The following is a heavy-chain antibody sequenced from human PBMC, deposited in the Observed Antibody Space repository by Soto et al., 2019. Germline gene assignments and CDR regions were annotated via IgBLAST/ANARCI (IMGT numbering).Heavy chain of an antibody. J-gene: IGHJ5*02. D-gene: IGHD1-1*01. V-gene: IGHV4-31*03. Sequence: QSQTLSLTCTVSGGSIRSGGYYWSWIRQHPGKGLEWIGYIYYSGSTYYNPSLKSRVTISVDTSKNQFSLKLSSVTAADTAVYYCAREVGNDGWFDPWGQGTLVTVSS. CDR2: IYYSGST. CDR3: AREVGNDGWFDP. CDR1: GGSIRSGGYY.